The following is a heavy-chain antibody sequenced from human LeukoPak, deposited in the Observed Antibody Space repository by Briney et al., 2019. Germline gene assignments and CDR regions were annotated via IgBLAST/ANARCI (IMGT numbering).Heavy chain of an antibody. CDR3: AKKGSGSNVYYFDY. Sequence: PGGSQRLSCAASGFTFSSYAMSWVRQAPGKGLDWVSTVSGSGGSTYYADSVKGRFTISRDNSKNTLYLQMNSLRVEDTAVYYCAKKGSGSNVYYFDYWGQGTLVTVSS. D-gene: IGHD6-25*01. J-gene: IGHJ4*02. CDR1: GFTFSSYA. CDR2: VSGSGGST. V-gene: IGHV3-23*01.